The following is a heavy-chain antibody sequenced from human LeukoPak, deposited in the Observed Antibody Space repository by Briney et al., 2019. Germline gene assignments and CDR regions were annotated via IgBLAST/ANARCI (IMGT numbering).Heavy chain of an antibody. V-gene: IGHV4-4*02. CDR1: GDSISSDIW. J-gene: IGHJ4*02. CDR2: IHHSGST. D-gene: IGHD4-11*01. Sequence: SGTLSLTCAVSGDSISSDIWWNWVRQPPGKGLEWIGEIHHSGSTNYNPSLKSRVTISVDKSKNQFSLKLSSVTAADTAVFYCARRTTVTIPFGYWGQGTLVTVSS. CDR3: ARRTTVTIPFGY.